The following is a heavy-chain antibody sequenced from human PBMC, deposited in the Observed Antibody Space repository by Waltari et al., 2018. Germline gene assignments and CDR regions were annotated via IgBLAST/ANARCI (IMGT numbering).Heavy chain of an antibody. Sequence: QVQLQESGPGLVTPSETLSLTCPVSGGSISSSYWSWIRQPPGKGLEWIGYIYYSGSTNYNPSLKSRVTISVDTSKNQFSLKLSSVTAADTAVYYCARSNFWSGFIWFDPWGQGTLVTVSS. V-gene: IGHV4-59*01. CDR1: GGSISSSY. CDR3: ARSNFWSGFIWFDP. D-gene: IGHD3-3*01. J-gene: IGHJ5*02. CDR2: IYYSGST.